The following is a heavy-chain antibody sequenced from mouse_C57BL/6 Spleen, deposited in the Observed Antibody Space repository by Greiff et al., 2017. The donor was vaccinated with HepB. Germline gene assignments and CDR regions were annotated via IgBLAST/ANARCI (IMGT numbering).Heavy chain of an antibody. Sequence: QVQLQQPGAELVRPGSSVKLSCKASGYTFTSYRMHWVKQRPIQGLEWIGNIDPSDSETHYNQKFKDKATLTVDKSSSTAYMQLSSLTSEDSAVYYCARPTGTWYFDVWGTGTTVTVSS. CDR2: IDPSDSET. D-gene: IGHD4-1*02. CDR1: GYTFTSYR. CDR3: ARPTGTWYFDV. V-gene: IGHV1-52*01. J-gene: IGHJ1*03.